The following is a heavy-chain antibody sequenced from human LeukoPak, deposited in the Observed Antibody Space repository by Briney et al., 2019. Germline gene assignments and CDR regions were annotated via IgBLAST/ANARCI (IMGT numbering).Heavy chain of an antibody. J-gene: IGHJ4*02. V-gene: IGHV1-58*02. CDR3: AKELLWFGELRFPFDY. D-gene: IGHD3-10*01. CDR1: GFTFTSSA. CDR2: IVVGSGNT. Sequence: SVKVSCKASGFTFTSSAMQWVRQARGQRLEWIGWIVVGSGNTNYAQKFQERVTITRDMSTSTAYMELSSLRSEDTAVYYCAKELLWFGELRFPFDYWGQGTLVTVSS.